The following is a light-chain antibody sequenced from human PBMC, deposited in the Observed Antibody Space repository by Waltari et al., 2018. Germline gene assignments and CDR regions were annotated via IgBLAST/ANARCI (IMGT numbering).Light chain of an antibody. CDR3: SSYAGSSKGV. J-gene: IGLJ2*01. Sequence: SALTQPASVSGSPGQSITISCPGTSSDVGNYKRFSWYQQHPGKAPKLMIYAVSKRPSGVSDRFSGSKSGDMASLTISGLQPEDEAEYFCSSYAGSSKGVFGGGTKVTVL. CDR1: SSDVGNYKR. CDR2: AVS. V-gene: IGLV2-23*02.